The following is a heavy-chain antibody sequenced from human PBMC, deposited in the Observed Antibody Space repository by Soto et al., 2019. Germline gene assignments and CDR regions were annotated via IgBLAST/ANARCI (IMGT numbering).Heavy chain of an antibody. CDR1: GYTLTELS. D-gene: IGHD6-13*01. Sequence: GASVKVSCKVSGYTLTELSMHWVRQAPGKGLEWMGGFDPEDGETIYAQKFQGRVTLTSDTSTSTVYMELSSLRFEDTALFYCARDLAAGDLWGQGTLVTVSS. CDR3: ARDLAAGDL. CDR2: FDPEDGET. V-gene: IGHV1-24*01. J-gene: IGHJ5*02.